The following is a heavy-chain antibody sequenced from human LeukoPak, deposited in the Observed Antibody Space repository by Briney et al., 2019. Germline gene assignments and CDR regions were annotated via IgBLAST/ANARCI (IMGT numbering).Heavy chain of an antibody. CDR3: AREEVVAGTGYYYMDV. J-gene: IGHJ6*03. V-gene: IGHV3-30*04. CDR2: ISYDGSNE. D-gene: IGHD6-19*01. CDR1: GFTFSSYV. Sequence: GGSLRLSCAASGFTFSSYVMHWVRQAPGKGLEWVAIISYDGSNEYYADSVKGRFTISRDNAKNSLYLQMNSLRAEDTAVYYCAREEVVAGTGYYYMDVWGKGTTVTISS.